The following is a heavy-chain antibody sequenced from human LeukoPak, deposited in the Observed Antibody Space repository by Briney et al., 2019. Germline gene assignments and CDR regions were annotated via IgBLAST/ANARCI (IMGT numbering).Heavy chain of an antibody. CDR3: ARDRSGGPTIY. D-gene: IGHD1-26*01. CDR2: INPSGDSK. J-gene: IGHJ4*02. V-gene: IGHV1-46*01. CDR1: GYTFTNYY. Sequence: ASVKVSCKASGYTFTNYYMHWMRQAPGQGLEWMGIINPSGDSKTYAQNFQGRVTMTSDTATSTVYMELSSLRSEDTAVYYCARDRSGGPTIYWGQGTLVTVSS.